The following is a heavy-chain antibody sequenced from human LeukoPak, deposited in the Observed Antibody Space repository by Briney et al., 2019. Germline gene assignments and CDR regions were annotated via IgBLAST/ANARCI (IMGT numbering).Heavy chain of an antibody. D-gene: IGHD6-19*01. CDR2: IYYSGST. V-gene: IGHV4-39*01. Sequence: PSETLSLTCTVSGGSISSSSYYWGWIRQPPGKGLEWIGSIYYSGSTYYNPSLKSRVTISVDTSKNQFSLRLSSVTAADTAVYYCARFTSGWVRGPDAFDIWGQGTMVTVSS. J-gene: IGHJ3*02. CDR1: GGSISSSSYY. CDR3: ARFTSGWVRGPDAFDI.